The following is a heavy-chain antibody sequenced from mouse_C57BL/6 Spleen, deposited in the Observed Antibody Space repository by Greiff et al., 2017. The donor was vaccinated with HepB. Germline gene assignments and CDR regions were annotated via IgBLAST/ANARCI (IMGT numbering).Heavy chain of an antibody. D-gene: IGHD1-1*01. V-gene: IGHV1-82*01. Sequence: QVQLQQSGPELVKPGASVKISCKASGFAFSSSWMNWVKQRPGKGLEWIGRIYPGDGDTNYNGTFKGKATLPADKTASTAYMQLSSLTSEDSAVYYCGGRGSFATGVDYWGQGTTLTVSS. J-gene: IGHJ2*01. CDR1: GFAFSSSW. CDR3: GGRGSFATGVDY. CDR2: IYPGDGDT.